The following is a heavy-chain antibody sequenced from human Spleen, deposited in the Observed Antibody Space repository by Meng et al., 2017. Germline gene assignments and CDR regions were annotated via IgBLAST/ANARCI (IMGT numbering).Heavy chain of an antibody. V-gene: IGHV4-34*01. J-gene: IGHJ4*02. CDR3: ARGPTTMAHDFDY. Sequence: QGEQQHGGEGFFKPSETLALTCVVVGGSFSDYYWGWIRQPPGKGLEWIGEINHSGSTNYNPSLESRATISVDTSQNNLSLKLSSVTAADSAVYYCARGPTTMAHDFDYWGQGTLVTVSS. D-gene: IGHD4-11*01. CDR2: INHSGST. CDR1: GGSFSDYY.